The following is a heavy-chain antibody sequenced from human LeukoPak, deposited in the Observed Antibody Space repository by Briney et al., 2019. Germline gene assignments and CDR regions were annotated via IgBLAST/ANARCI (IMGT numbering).Heavy chain of an antibody. D-gene: IGHD3-22*01. Sequence: GGSLRLSCAASGFTFSSYSMNWVRQAPGKGLEWVSRINSDGSTTNYAESVKGRFTISRDNSKNTLYLQMNSLRAEDTAVYYCAKDNKWLLHDAFDIWGQGTMVTVSS. CDR3: AKDNKWLLHDAFDI. CDR1: GFTFSSYS. CDR2: INSDGSTT. V-gene: IGHV3-23*01. J-gene: IGHJ3*02.